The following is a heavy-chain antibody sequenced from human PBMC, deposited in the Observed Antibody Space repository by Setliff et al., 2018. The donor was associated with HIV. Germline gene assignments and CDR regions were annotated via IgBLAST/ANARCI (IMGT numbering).Heavy chain of an antibody. Sequence: GGSLRLSCAASGFNVNNKYMSWVRQAPGKGLEWVSIIYSDDYTKYADSLKGRFTISRDTSKNTLYLQMNSLRAEDTAVYYCVRRSNGEESLRRPDYWGQGTLVTVSS. D-gene: IGHD3-16*01. J-gene: IGHJ4*02. CDR2: IYSDDYT. CDR1: GFNVNNKY. V-gene: IGHV3-66*01. CDR3: VRRSNGEESLRRPDY.